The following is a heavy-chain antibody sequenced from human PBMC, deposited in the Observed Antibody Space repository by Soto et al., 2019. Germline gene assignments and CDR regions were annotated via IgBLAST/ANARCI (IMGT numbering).Heavy chain of an antibody. J-gene: IGHJ4*02. Sequence: GSLRLSCVASGFTFSTSDMHWVRQAPGQGLEWVAVVSYDERNIYYADSVKGRFSVSRDNSKNTLFLRMNSLRAEDTAVYFCAKLVDKSLDDYWGQGAPVTVSS. CDR2: VSYDERNI. V-gene: IGHV3-30*18. D-gene: IGHD3-16*01. CDR3: AKLVDKSLDDY. CDR1: GFTFSTSD.